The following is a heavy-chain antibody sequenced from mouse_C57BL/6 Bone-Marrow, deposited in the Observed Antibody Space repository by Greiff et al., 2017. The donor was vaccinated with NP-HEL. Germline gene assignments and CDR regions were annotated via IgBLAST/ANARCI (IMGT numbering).Heavy chain of an antibody. CDR1: GFSLTSYG. D-gene: IGHD2-1*01. J-gene: IGHJ4*01. Sequence: QVQLQQSGPGLVQPSQSLSITCTVSGFSLTSYGVHWVRQSPGKGLEWLGVIWRGGSTDYNAAFMSRLSITKDNSKSQVFFKMNSLQADDTAIYYCATYGNYVGYYAMDYWGQGTSVTVSS. V-gene: IGHV2-5*01. CDR3: ATYGNYVGYYAMDY. CDR2: IWRGGST.